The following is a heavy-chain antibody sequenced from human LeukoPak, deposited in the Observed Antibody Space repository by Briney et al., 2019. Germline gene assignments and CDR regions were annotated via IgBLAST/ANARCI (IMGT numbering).Heavy chain of an antibody. D-gene: IGHD5-24*01. CDR3: AKDLVMATFGYFDY. J-gene: IGHJ4*02. CDR1: GFTFNTYA. CDR2: ITSGGDT. V-gene: IGHV3-23*01. Sequence: GGSLRLSCAASGFTFNTYAMIWVRQAPGKGLEWVSIITSGGDTYYADSVKGRFTISRDTSKNTLYLQMNSLRAEDTAVYYCAKDLVMATFGYFDYWGQGTLVTVSS.